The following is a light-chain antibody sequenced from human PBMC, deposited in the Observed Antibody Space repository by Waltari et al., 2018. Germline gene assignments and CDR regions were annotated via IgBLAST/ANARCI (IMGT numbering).Light chain of an antibody. CDR3: QQRTNWPLT. CDR2: AAS. V-gene: IGKV3-11*01. J-gene: IGKJ4*01. CDR1: QGVSSY. Sequence: SGSARQGVSSYVDWFQQKPGRAPRLLIYAASNRATCIPARFSGSGSGTDFTLTISSLEPEDFAVYYCQQRTNWPLTFGGGTKVEIK.